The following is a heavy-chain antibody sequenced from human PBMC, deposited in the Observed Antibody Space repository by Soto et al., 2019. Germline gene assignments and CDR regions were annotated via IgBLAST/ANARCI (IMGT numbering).Heavy chain of an antibody. V-gene: IGHV4-31*03. Sequence: QVQLQESGPGLVKPSQTLSLTCSVSGGSITGGGSYWSWIRQHPGKGLEWIGYGNSDSNPSLRSRVTISLDTSKNQFSMNLSSVTAAHTAVYYCARGIRYSAGSDYVRGAYDIWGQGTMVTVSS. CDR1: GGSITGGGSY. D-gene: IGHD3-22*01. CDR3: ARGIRYSAGSDYVRGAYDI. J-gene: IGHJ3*02. CDR2: GNS.